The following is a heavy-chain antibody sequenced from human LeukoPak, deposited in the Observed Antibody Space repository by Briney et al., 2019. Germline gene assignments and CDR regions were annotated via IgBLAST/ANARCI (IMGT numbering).Heavy chain of an antibody. CDR1: GFTFSSYS. D-gene: IGHD6-19*01. CDR3: AKGPYSSGWSSHLYFDY. Sequence: GGSLRLPCAASGFTFSSYSMNWVRQAPGKGLEWVSYIGSSGTTIYYAASVKGRFTISRDNAKNSLYLQMNSLRAEDTAVYYCAKGPYSSGWSSHLYFDYWGQGTLVTVSS. J-gene: IGHJ4*02. CDR2: IGSSGTTI. V-gene: IGHV3-48*01.